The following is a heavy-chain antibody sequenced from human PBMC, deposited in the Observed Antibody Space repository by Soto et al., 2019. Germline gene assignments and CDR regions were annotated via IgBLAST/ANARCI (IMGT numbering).Heavy chain of an antibody. CDR3: ARWADYYDSSGSEGVDY. CDR2: INHSGST. D-gene: IGHD3-22*01. CDR1: GGSFSGYY. J-gene: IGHJ4*02. Sequence: SETLSLTCAVYGGSFSGYYWSWIRQPPGKGLEWIGEINHSGSTYYNPSLKSRVTISVDTSKNQFSLKLSSVTAADTAVYYCARWADYYDSSGSEGVDYWGQGTLVTVSS. V-gene: IGHV4-34*01.